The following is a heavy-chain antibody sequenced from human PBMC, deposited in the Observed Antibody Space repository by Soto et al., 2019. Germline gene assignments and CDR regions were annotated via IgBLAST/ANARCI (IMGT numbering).Heavy chain of an antibody. Sequence: QVQLVESGGGGVQPGTSLRLSCAASGFTFNNYGMHWVRQAPGTGLEWVAAISRHGSDKYYADSVKGRLTSSRDNSKNTLYLQMHSLRAEDTAVYYCAKDQGIAASHGIDWGQGTMVTVSS. J-gene: IGHJ3*01. D-gene: IGHD6-13*01. CDR3: AKDQGIAASHGID. CDR1: GFTFNNYG. CDR2: ISRHGSDK. V-gene: IGHV3-30*18.